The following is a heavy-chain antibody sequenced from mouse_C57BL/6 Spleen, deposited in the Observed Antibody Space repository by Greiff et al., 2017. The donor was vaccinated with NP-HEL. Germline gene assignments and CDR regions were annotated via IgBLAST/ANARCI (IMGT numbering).Heavy chain of an antibody. CDR1: GYTFTDYY. Sequence: VQLKQSGPELVKPGASVKISCKASGYTFTDYYMNWVKQSHGKSLEWIGDINPNNGGTSYNQKFKGKATLTVDKSSSTAYMELRSLTSEDSAVYYCARAIITTVFDYWGQGTTLTVSS. CDR2: INPNNGGT. V-gene: IGHV1-26*01. D-gene: IGHD1-1*01. CDR3: ARAIITTVFDY. J-gene: IGHJ2*01.